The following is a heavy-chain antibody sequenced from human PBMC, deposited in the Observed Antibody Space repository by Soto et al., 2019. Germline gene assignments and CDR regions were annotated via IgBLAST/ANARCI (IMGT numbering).Heavy chain of an antibody. D-gene: IGHD3-10*01. V-gene: IGHV6-1*01. J-gene: IGHJ3*02. CDR1: GGNVATDSPA. CDR3: ARWVQGSNAFES. CDR2: TSYRSKWYN. Sequence: HTRPITCAISGGNVATDSPAWIWIRQSPSRGLEWLGRTSYRSKWYNDYAASVKSRITHNPDTSKNQFSMKMKYATPEETSVYYSARWVQGSNAFESWGQ.